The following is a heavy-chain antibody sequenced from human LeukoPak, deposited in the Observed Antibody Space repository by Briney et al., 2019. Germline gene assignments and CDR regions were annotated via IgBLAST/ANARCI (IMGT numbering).Heavy chain of an antibody. CDR2: INDSGSV. J-gene: IGHJ4*02. D-gene: IGHD2-15*01. V-gene: IGHV4-34*01. Sequence: PSETLSLTCAIYGGSFSGYYWSWIRQPPGKGLEWIGEINDSGSVNCNPSLKNRVTLSVDTSKNQFSLRLSSVAAADTAVYYCARRLVDSGASQVSDDWGQGTLVTVSS. CDR3: ARRLVDSGASQVSDD. CDR1: GGSFSGYY.